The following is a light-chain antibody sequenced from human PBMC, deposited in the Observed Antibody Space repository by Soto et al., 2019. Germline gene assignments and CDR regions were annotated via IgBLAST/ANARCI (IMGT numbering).Light chain of an antibody. J-gene: IGKJ1*01. CDR2: DAS. CDR1: QDIATY. V-gene: IGKV1-33*01. CDR3: QQYDNLPPTWT. Sequence: DIQVTQSPTCMSAPVGNRVTITCQASQDIATYLNWYQQKPGKAPNLLIYDASNLETGVPSRFSGGGSGTHFTFTISNLQPEDIATYYCQQYDNLPPTWTFGQGTKVDIK.